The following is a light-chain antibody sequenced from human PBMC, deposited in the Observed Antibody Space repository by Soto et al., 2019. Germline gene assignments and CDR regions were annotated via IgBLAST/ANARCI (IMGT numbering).Light chain of an antibody. Sequence: EIVLTQSPATLSLSPGESATLSCRANQSVSDYLAWYQQKPGQAPRLLIYDASNRATGIPARFSGSGSGTDFTLPISSLEPEDFAVYYCQYRFTFGPGTKVDIK. CDR3: QYRFT. J-gene: IGKJ3*01. V-gene: IGKV3-11*01. CDR2: DAS. CDR1: QSVSDY.